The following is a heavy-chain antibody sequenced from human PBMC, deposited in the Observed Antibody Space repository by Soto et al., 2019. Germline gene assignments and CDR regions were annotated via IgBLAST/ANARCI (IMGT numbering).Heavy chain of an antibody. D-gene: IGHD2-15*01. V-gene: IGHV1-18*01. CDR3: AREGSYGWYDC. CDR2: ISGYNGNA. Sequence: QVQLVQSGAEVMKPGASVKVSCKASGYTFSSHGIIWVRQTPGQGLEWMGWISGYNGNAKYAQRFQGRVTMTTATSTSTVYMDLRSLGSDDSAVYYCAREGSYGWYDCWGQGALVTVSS. J-gene: IGHJ5*01. CDR1: GYTFSSHG.